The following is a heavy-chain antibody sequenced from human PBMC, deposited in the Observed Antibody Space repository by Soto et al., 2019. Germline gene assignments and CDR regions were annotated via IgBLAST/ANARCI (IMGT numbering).Heavy chain of an antibody. D-gene: IGHD6-6*01. J-gene: IGHJ4*02. CDR1: GGSISSSSYY. V-gene: IGHV4-39*07. Sequence: PSETLSLTCTVSGGSISSSSYYWGWIRQPPGKGLEWIGSIYYSGSTYYNPSLKSRVTISVDTSKNQFSLKVSSATAADTAVYYCARDSASSSSRGLDSWGQGTLVTVSS. CDR2: IYYSGST. CDR3: ARDSASSSSRGLDS.